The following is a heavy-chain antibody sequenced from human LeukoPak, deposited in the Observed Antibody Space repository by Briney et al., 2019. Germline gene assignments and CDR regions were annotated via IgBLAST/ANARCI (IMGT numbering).Heavy chain of an antibody. V-gene: IGHV4-38-2*02. CDR2: IYYSGIT. J-gene: IGHJ4*02. Sequence: PSETLSLTCTVSGYSISSGYYWGWIRQAPGKGLEWIGSIYYSGITHYNASLKSRVTISVDMSTNQFSLRLSSVTAADTAVYYCARDGWESGDYWGQGTLVTVSS. D-gene: IGHD1-26*01. CDR3: ARDGWESGDY. CDR1: GYSISSGYY.